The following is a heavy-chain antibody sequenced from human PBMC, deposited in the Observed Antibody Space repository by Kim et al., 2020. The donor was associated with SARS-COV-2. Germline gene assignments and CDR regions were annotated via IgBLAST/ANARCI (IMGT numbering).Heavy chain of an antibody. D-gene: IGHD3-3*01. CDR3: ARLEGDYFDY. V-gene: IGHV4-59*01. CDR2: IYYSGST. J-gene: IGHJ4*02. Sequence: SETLSLTCTVSGGSISSYYWSWIRQPPGKGLEWIGYIYYSGSTNYNPSLKSRVTISVDTSKNQLSLKLSSVTAADTAVYYCARLEGDYFDYWGQGTLVTVSS. CDR1: GGSISSYY.